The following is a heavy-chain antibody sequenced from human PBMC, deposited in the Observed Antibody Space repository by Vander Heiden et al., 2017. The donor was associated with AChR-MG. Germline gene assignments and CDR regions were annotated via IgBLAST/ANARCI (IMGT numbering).Heavy chain of an antibody. D-gene: IGHD5-18*01. J-gene: IGHJ6*03. CDR1: GGTFSSYA. Sequence: QVQLVQSGAEVKKPGSSVKVSCKASGGTFSSYAISWVRQAPGQGLEWMGGIIPIFGTANYAQKFQGRVTITADKSTSTAYMELSSLRSEDTAVYYCARSYSYGLAYYYYYMDVWGKGTTVTVSS. V-gene: IGHV1-69*06. CDR2: IIPIFGTA. CDR3: ARSYSYGLAYYYYYMDV.